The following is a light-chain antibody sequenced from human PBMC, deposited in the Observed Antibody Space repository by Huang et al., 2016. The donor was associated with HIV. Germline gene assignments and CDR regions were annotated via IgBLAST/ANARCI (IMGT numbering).Light chain of an antibody. Sequence: DIQMTQSPSTLSAAIGDRVTITCRASQSLSTRLAWYQQKPGKAPSLLLQEASSLESGVPSLFSGSGSGTEFTLTISSLQPDDSATYSCQQYNTFTFGPGTKVDI. CDR3: QQYNTFT. CDR2: EAS. CDR1: QSLSTR. V-gene: IGKV1-5*03. J-gene: IGKJ3*01.